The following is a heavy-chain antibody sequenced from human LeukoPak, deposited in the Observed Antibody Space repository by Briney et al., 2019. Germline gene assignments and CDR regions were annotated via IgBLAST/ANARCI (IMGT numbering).Heavy chain of an antibody. V-gene: IGHV4-59*08. CDR3: ARWSGSYGLNWFDL. CDR1: GVSISGYY. J-gene: IGHJ5*02. Sequence: SETLSFTCTVSGVSISGYYWSWLRQPPGQGLEWIGYIYYSGSTNYNPSLKSRVTISVDTSKNQFSLKLSSVTAADTAVYYCARWSGSYGLNWFDLWGQGTLVTVSS. CDR2: IYYSGST. D-gene: IGHD1-26*01.